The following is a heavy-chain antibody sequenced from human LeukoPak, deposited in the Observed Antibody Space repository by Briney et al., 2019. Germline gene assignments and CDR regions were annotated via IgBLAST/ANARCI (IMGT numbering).Heavy chain of an antibody. CDR3: ARVTSYDSSGYLDY. J-gene: IGHJ4*02. D-gene: IGHD3-22*01. CDR2: IWYDGSNK. CDR1: GFTFSSYG. V-gene: IGHV3-33*01. Sequence: GGSLRLSCAASGFTFSSYGMHWVRQAPGKGLEWVAVIWYDGSNKYYADSVKGRFTISRDNSKNTLYLQMNSLRAEDTAVYYCARVTSYDSSGYLDYWGQGTLVTVSS.